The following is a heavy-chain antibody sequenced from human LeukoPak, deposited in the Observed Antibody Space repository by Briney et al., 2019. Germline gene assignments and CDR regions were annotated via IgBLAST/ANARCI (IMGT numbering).Heavy chain of an antibody. J-gene: IGHJ4*02. CDR2: IKQDGSEK. CDR1: GFTFSSYW. CDR3: ARAGGHRNGGYDY. D-gene: IGHD5-12*01. V-gene: IGHV3-7*01. Sequence: GGSLRLSCAASGFTFSSYWMSWVRQAPGKGLEWVANIKQDGSEKYYVDSVKGRFTISRDNAKNSLYLQMNNLRADDTAVYYCARAGGHRNGGYDYWGQGTLVTVSS.